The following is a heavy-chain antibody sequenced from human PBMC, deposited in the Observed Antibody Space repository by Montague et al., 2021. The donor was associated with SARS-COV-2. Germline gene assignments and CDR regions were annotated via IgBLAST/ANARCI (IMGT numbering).Heavy chain of an antibody. D-gene: IGHD5-12*01. V-gene: IGHV4-61*01. CDR1: GGSVSSSSYY. J-gene: IGHJ4*02. Sequence: SETLSLTCTVSGGSVSSSSYYWTWIRQPPGKGLEWIGYIYYSGTTNYNFSLKSRITISVDTSKNQFSLRLSSVTAADTAVYYCARAQATIGAYHDSWGQGTLVTVSS. CDR2: IYYSGTT. CDR3: ARAQATIGAYHDS.